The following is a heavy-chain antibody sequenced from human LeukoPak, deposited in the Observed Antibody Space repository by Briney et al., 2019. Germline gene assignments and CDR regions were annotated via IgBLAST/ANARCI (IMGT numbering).Heavy chain of an antibody. CDR3: XNXIDXDYGDYYFDY. D-gene: IGHD4-17*01. V-gene: IGHV4-61*02. Sequence: PXXXLSXXCTVSGGSISSGSYYWSWIRQPAGKGLEWIGRIYTSGSTNYNPSLKSRVTISLDTSKNQFSLKLSSVTAADTAVYYCXNXIDXDYGDYYFDYWGQGALVTISS. J-gene: IGHJ4*02. CDR2: IYTSGST. CDR1: GGSISSGSYY.